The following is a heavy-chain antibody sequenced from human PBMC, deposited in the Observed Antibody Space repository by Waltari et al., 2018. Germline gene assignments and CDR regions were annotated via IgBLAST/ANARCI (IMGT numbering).Heavy chain of an antibody. CDR1: GSSISSVSY. Sequence: QVQLQESGPGLVKPSETLSLTCAVSGSSISSVSYWSWIRQPPGKGLEWIGEINHSGSTNYNPSLKSRVTISVDTSKNQFSLKLSSVTAADTAVYYCARLRRSWVMATMAYYFDYWGQGTLVTVSS. J-gene: IGHJ4*02. D-gene: IGHD2-21*01. V-gene: IGHV4-38-2*01. CDR2: INHSGST. CDR3: ARLRRSWVMATMAYYFDY.